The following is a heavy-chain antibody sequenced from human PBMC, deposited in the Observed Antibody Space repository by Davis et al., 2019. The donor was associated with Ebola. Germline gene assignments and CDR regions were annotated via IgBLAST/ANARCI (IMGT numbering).Heavy chain of an antibody. J-gene: IGHJ5*01. CDR3: ARGNDDYLSLDS. V-gene: IGHV4-59*01. CDR1: GASISNYY. CDR2: VYYSGYT. D-gene: IGHD4-17*01. Sequence: SETLSLTCTVSGASISNYYWSWIRPPPGKPPEWIGYVYYSGYTDYNPPLRGRVTISLDTSKVQFSLRLQSVTAADTAVYYCARGNDDYLSLDSWGQGTLVTVSS.